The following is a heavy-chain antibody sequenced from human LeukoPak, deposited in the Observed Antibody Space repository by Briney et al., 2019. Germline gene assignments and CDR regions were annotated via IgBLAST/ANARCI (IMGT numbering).Heavy chain of an antibody. Sequence: KPGGSLRLSCAASGFTFSSYWMSWVRQAPGKGLEWVGRIKPGKTHGATSDYGAPVKVKFTIARADSTDRLFLQMNSLETEDTAVYFCAREGSLYGYHSFDSWGQGTLVTVST. CDR1: GFTFSSYW. V-gene: IGHV3-15*01. CDR3: AREGSLYGYHSFDS. J-gene: IGHJ4*02. CDR2: IKPGKTHGATS. D-gene: IGHD5-18*01.